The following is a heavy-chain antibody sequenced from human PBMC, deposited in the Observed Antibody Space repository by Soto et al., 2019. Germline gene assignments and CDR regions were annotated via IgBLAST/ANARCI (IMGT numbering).Heavy chain of an antibody. CDR1: GYTFTSYG. J-gene: IGHJ6*02. CDR2: ISAYNGNT. D-gene: IGHD5-12*01. CDR3: ARDQEWLRSYYYYYGMDV. V-gene: IGHV1-18*04. Sequence: ASVKVSCKASGYTFTSYGISWVRQAPGQGLEWMGWISAYNGNTNYAQKLQGRVTMTTDTSTSTAYMELRSLRSDDTAVYYCARDQEWLRSYYYYYGMDVWGQGTTVTSP.